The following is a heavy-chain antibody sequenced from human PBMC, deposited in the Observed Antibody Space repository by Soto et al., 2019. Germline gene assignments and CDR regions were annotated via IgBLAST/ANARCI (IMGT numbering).Heavy chain of an antibody. CDR3: ARDDSSGWYVDY. J-gene: IGHJ4*02. V-gene: IGHV1-18*04. CDR2: ISAYNGNT. CDR1: GYSFTSYG. D-gene: IGHD6-19*01. Sequence: NISCKGSGYSFTSYGISWVRQAPGQGLEWMGWISAYNGNTNYAQKLQGRVTMTTDTSTSTAYMELRSLRSDDTAVYYCARDDSSGWYVDYWGQGTLVTVSS.